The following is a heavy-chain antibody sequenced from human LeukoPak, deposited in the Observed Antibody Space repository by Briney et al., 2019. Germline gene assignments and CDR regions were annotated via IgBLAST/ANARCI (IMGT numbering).Heavy chain of an antibody. D-gene: IGHD6-19*01. CDR2: IIPIFGTA. CDR3: AREYSSGWYGFDY. J-gene: IGHJ4*02. CDR1: GGTFSSYA. Sequence: ASVKVSCKASGGTFSSYAISWVRQAPGQGLEWMGGIIPIFGTANYAQKFQGRVTITADESTSTAYMELRSLRSDDTAVYYCAREYSSGWYGFDYWGQGTLVTVSS. V-gene: IGHV1-69*01.